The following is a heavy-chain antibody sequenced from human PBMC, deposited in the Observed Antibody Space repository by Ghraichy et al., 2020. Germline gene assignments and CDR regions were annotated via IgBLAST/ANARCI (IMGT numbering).Heavy chain of an antibody. CDR3: ARAGGVYNYIEY. V-gene: IGHV3-48*02. J-gene: IGHJ4*02. CDR1: GFTFSTYS. CDR2: ITGSGTTI. D-gene: IGHD5/OR15-5a*01. Sequence: GGSLRLSCAASGFTFSTYSLNWVRQAPGKGLEWISYITGSGTTIYYADSVEGRFTISRDNAKNSMYLQLNSLTDEDTAVYYCARAGGVYNYIEYWGQGTLVTVSS.